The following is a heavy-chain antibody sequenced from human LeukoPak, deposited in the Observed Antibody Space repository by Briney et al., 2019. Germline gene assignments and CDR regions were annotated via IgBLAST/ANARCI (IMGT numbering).Heavy chain of an antibody. CDR1: GASISSHF. J-gene: IGHJ5*02. CDR2: VSTSGSA. CDR3: ARGDIVVGGGRNWFDP. Sequence: SETLSLTCTVSGASISSHFCSWIRQPAGKGLEWIGRVSTSGSANYNPSLKSRVTMSVDTSKNQFSLNLSSVTAADTAVYYCARGDIVVGGGRNWFDPWGQGVMVTVSS. V-gene: IGHV4-4*07. D-gene: IGHD2-21*01.